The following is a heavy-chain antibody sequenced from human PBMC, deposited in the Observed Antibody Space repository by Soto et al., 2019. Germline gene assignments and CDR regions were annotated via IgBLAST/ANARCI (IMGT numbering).Heavy chain of an antibody. CDR2: ISGSGGST. D-gene: IGHD2-21*01. CDR1: VFTFSSYA. Sequence: RWSLRLSCAASVFTFSSYAMSWFRQAPGKGLEWVSAISGSGGSTYYADSVKGRFTISRDNSKNTLYLQMNSLRAEDTAVYYCAKDGGGDGMDVWGQGTTVTVSS. V-gene: IGHV3-23*01. CDR3: AKDGGGDGMDV. J-gene: IGHJ6*02.